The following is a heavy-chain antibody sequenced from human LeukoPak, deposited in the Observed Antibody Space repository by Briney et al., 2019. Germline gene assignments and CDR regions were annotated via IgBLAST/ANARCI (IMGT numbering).Heavy chain of an antibody. Sequence: NRGESLQISCKTSGYSFTRYWIAWVRQPPGKGLEWMGIVYPDDSDTRYSPAFQGQVTISADKSITTAYLHWSSLKAPDTAVYYCARPSGTYFPFDYWGQGTLVTVSS. V-gene: IGHV5-51*01. CDR2: VYPDDSDT. D-gene: IGHD1-26*01. CDR3: ARPSGTYFPFDY. CDR1: GYSFTRYW. J-gene: IGHJ4*02.